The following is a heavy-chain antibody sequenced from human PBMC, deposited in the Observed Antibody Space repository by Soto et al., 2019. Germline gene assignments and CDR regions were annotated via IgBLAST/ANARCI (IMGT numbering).Heavy chain of an antibody. Sequence: QVQLVQSGAEVKKPGASVKVSCKASGYTFTGYDMNWVRLAPGHVLEWMGSINPNCGGTNYAQKFQGWVTMTRDTSISTAYMELSRLRSDDTAVYYCARYRLHQAASGYYYGMDVLGQETTVNVSS. CDR2: INPNCGGT. V-gene: IGHV1-2*04. J-gene: IGHJ6*01. D-gene: IGHD6-13*01. CDR3: ARYRLHQAASGYYYGMDV. CDR1: GYTFTGYD.